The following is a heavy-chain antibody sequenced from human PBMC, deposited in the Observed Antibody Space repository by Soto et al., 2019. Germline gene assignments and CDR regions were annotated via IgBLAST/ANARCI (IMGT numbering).Heavy chain of an antibody. D-gene: IGHD2-21*02. CDR3: IQSRCGGDCLQSYASHYYYGMDV. Sequence: QITLKASGPTLVKPTQTLTLTCTFSGFSLSTSGVGVGWIRQPPGKALEWLALIYWDDDKRYSPSLSSRLTISKDTSKNQVVLTMTNMDPVDTATYYCIQSRCGGDCLQSYASHYYYGMDVWGQVTTVTVSS. CDR2: IYWDDDK. J-gene: IGHJ6*02. V-gene: IGHV2-5*02. CDR1: GFSLSTSGVG.